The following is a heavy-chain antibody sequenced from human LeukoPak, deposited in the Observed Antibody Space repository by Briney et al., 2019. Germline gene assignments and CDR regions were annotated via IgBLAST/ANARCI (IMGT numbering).Heavy chain of an antibody. D-gene: IGHD3-22*01. CDR2: ISGSGGST. Sequence: GGSLRLSCAASGFTFSSYAMSWVRQAPGKGVEWVSFISGSGGSTYYADSVKGRFTISRDNSKNTLYLQMNSLRAEDTAVYYCAKDYYDSSGYYYLDAFDIWGQGTMVTVSS. V-gene: IGHV3-23*01. CDR1: GFTFSSYA. CDR3: AKDYYDSSGYYYLDAFDI. J-gene: IGHJ3*02.